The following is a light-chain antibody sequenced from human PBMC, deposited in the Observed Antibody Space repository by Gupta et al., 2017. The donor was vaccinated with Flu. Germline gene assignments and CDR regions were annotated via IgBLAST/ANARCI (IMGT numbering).Light chain of an antibody. CDR2: KAS. Sequence: DIQMTQSPSTLSASVGDRVTSTCRASQSISSRLARYQQKPGKDPQLLIYKASSLESGVPPRFSGSGSSTEFTPPISSLQPSDFATDYCQQYNSYSPWTFGQGTKVEIK. CDR3: QQYNSYSPWT. J-gene: IGKJ1*01. V-gene: IGKV1-5*03. CDR1: QSISSR.